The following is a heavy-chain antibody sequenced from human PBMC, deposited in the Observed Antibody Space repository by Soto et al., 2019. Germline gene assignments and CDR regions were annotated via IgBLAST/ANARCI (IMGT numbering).Heavy chain of an antibody. Sequence: ASVKVSCKASGYTFTSYYMHWVRQAPGQGLEWMGIINPSGGSTSYAQKFQGRVTMTRDTSTSTVYMELSSLRSEDTAVYYCARVSFDYSPYYYYGMDVWGQGTLVTVSS. J-gene: IGHJ6*02. V-gene: IGHV1-46*01. CDR2: INPSGGST. D-gene: IGHD3-9*01. CDR3: ARVSFDYSPYYYYGMDV. CDR1: GYTFTSYY.